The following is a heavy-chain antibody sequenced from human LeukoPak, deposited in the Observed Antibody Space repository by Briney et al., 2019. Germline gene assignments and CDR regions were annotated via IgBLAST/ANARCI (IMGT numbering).Heavy chain of an antibody. CDR3: ARRYYDILTGYSNFDY. D-gene: IGHD3-9*01. Sequence: TPSETLSLTCTVSGGSISSSSYYWGWIRQPPGKGLEWIGSIYDSGSTYYNPSLKSRVTISVDTSKNQFSLKLSSLTAADTAVYYCARRYYDILTGYSNFDYWGQGTLVTVSS. CDR2: IYDSGST. CDR1: GGSISSSSYY. J-gene: IGHJ4*02. V-gene: IGHV4-39*01.